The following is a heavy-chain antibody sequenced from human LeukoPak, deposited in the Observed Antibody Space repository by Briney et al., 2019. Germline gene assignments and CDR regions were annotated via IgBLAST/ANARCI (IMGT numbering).Heavy chain of an antibody. CDR2: INHSGST. D-gene: IGHD3-10*01. CDR3: AREAYYYGSGSPNPTGY. Sequence: SETLSLTCAVYGGSFSGYYWSWIRQPPGKGLEWIGEINHSGSTNYNPSLKSRVTISVDTSKNQFSLKLSSVTAADTAVYYCAREAYYYGSGSPNPTGYWGQGTLVTVSS. J-gene: IGHJ4*02. V-gene: IGHV4-34*01. CDR1: GGSFSGYY.